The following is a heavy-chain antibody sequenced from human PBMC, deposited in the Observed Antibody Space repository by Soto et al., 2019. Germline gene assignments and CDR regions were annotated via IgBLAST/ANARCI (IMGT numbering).Heavy chain of an antibody. CDR2: ISSSSSYI. J-gene: IGHJ6*02. V-gene: IGHV3-21*01. D-gene: IGHD4-17*01. Sequence: FLRLSCAASGFTFSSYSMNWVRQAPGKGLEWVSSISSSSSYIYYADSVKGRFTISRDNAKNSLYLQMNSLRAEDTAVYYCARGPTTVTTYYYGMDVWGQGTTVTVSS. CDR3: ARGPTTVTTYYYGMDV. CDR1: GFTFSSYS.